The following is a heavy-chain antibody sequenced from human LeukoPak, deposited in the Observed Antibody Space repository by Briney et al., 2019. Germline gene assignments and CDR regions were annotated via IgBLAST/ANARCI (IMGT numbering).Heavy chain of an antibody. D-gene: IGHD2-2*01. CDR1: GFTFSSYE. J-gene: IGHJ1*01. CDR3: TARYCRSTSCYGEYFQR. CDR2: IKSKTDGGTT. Sequence: GWSLRLSCAASGFTFSSYEMNWVRQAPGKGLEWVGRIKSKTDGGTTDYAAPVKGRFTISRDDSKNTLYLQMNSLKTEDTAVYYCTARYCRSTSCYGEYFQRWGQGTLVTVSS. V-gene: IGHV3-15*01.